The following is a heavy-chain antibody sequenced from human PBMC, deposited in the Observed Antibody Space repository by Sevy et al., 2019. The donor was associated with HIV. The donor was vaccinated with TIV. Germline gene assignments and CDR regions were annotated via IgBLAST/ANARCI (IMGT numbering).Heavy chain of an antibody. D-gene: IGHD1-26*01. Sequence: GGSLRLSCAASGFTFGSFWMHWVRQGPEKGLVWVSRINNGGTYMDYADSVKGRFTISRDDAKSTLYLQMSNLGVEDTGLYYCVRGTAEWAGIDFWGQGALVTVSS. CDR1: GFTFGSFW. J-gene: IGHJ4*02. V-gene: IGHV3-74*01. CDR2: INNGGTYM. CDR3: VRGTAEWAGIDF.